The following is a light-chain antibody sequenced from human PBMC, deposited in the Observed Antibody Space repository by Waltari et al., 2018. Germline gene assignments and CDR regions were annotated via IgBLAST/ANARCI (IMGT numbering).Light chain of an antibody. CDR1: QSVSSNY. J-gene: IGKJ2*01. CDR3: QQYGSSPPKYT. V-gene: IGKV3-20*01. Sequence: EIVLTQSPGTLSLSPGEIATLSCSASQSVSSNYIGWYQQKPGQAPRLLIYGASNRATGVPDRFSGSGSGTAFTLTISRLEPEDVAVYYCQQYGSSPPKYTFGQGTKLEI. CDR2: GAS.